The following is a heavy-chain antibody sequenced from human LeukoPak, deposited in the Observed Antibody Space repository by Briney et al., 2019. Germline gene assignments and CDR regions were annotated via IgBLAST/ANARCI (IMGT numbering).Heavy chain of an antibody. D-gene: IGHD3-10*01. CDR3: AHSGGCGESARHFYY. CDR1: GFSLTTASVG. Sequence: SGPTLVKPTQTLTLTCTFSGFSLTTASVGVSWIRQPPGKALEWLALIYWNDDKRYSPSLRSSLTITKDTSKNQVVLKVTNVDPVDRATYYWAHSGGCGESARHFYYWGQGLLVTVSS. V-gene: IGHV2-5*01. CDR2: IYWNDDK. J-gene: IGHJ4*02.